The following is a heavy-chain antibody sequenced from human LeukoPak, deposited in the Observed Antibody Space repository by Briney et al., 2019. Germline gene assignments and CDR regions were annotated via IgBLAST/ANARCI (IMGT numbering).Heavy chain of an antibody. D-gene: IGHD3-3*01. V-gene: IGHV3-7*01. CDR2: IKQDGSEK. J-gene: IGHJ4*02. CDR1: GFTFSSYW. Sequence: GGSLRLSCAASGFTFSSYWMSWVRQAPGKGLEWVANIKQDGSEKYYVDSVKGRFTSSRDNAKNSLYLQMNSLRAEDTAVYYCARDNDFWSGYYIGPYYFDYWGQGTLVTVSS. CDR3: ARDNDFWSGYYIGPYYFDY.